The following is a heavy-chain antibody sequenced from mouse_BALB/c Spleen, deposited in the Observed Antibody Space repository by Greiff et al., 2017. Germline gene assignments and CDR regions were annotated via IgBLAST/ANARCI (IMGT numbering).Heavy chain of an antibody. CDR1: GFDFSRYW. V-gene: IGHV4-1*02. Sequence: EVKLQESGGGLVQPGGSLKLSCAASGFDFSRYWMSWVRQAPGKGLEWIGEINPDSSTINYTPSLKDKFIISRDNAKNTLYLQMSKVRSEDPALYYCAIKGYYRSLYYYAMDYWGQGTSVTVSS. D-gene: IGHD3-1*01. CDR3: AIKGYYRSLYYYAMDY. J-gene: IGHJ4*01. CDR2: INPDSSTI.